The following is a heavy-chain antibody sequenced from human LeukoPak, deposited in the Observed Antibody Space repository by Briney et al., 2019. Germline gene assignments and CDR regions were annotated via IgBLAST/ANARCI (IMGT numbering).Heavy chain of an antibody. D-gene: IGHD6-6*01. CDR3: ARDSGSSSSLDY. J-gene: IGHJ4*02. Sequence: PSETLSLTCTVSGGSISSSSYYWGWIRQPPGKGLEWTGSIYYSGSTYYTSSLKSRVTISVDTSKNQFSLKLSSVTAADTAVYYSARDSGSSSSLDYWGQGTPVTVSS. V-gene: IGHV4-39*07. CDR1: GGSISSSSYY. CDR2: IYYSGST.